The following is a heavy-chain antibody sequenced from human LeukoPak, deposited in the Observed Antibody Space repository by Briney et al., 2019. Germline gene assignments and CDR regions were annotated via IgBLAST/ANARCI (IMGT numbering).Heavy chain of an antibody. V-gene: IGHV4-39*01. CDR3: ARHPELLAFDI. Sequence: SETLSLTCSVSGGYISSSSYYWGWLRQPPGKGLEWIGSFYYSGRTYYNPSLRSRVTISLYTSKNQFSLRLSSVTAADTAVYYCARHPELLAFDIWGQGTMVTVSS. CDR1: GGYISSSSYY. D-gene: IGHD1-7*01. CDR2: FYYSGRT. J-gene: IGHJ3*02.